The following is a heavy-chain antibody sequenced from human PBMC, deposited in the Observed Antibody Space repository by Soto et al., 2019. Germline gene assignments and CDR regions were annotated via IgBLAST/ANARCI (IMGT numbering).Heavy chain of an antibody. Sequence: GESLKISCKGSGYSFTSYWISWVRQMPEKGLEWMGRIDPSDSYTNYSPSFQGHVTISADKSISTAYLQWSSLKASDTAMYYCARHFDYDSSGYYYYYYGMDVWGQGTTVTVSS. CDR3: ARHFDYDSSGYYYYYYGMDV. J-gene: IGHJ6*02. CDR1: GYSFTSYW. D-gene: IGHD3-22*01. CDR2: IDPSDSYT. V-gene: IGHV5-10-1*01.